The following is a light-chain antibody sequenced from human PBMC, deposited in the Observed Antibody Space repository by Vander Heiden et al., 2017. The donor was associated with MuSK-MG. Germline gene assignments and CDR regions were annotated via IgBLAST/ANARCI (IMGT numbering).Light chain of an antibody. CDR3: QQTYSTLYT. J-gene: IGKJ2*01. Sequence: DIQMTKSPSSLSAFVGDRVTITCRASESISTYLNWYQQKPGKAPKLLIYAASSLQSGVPSRFSGSGSGTDFTLTIGSLLPEDFATYYCQQTYSTLYTFGQGTKLEIK. CDR2: AAS. V-gene: IGKV1-39*01. CDR1: ESISTY.